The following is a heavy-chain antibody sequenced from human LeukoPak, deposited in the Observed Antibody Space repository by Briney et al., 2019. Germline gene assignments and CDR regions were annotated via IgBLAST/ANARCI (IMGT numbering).Heavy chain of an antibody. CDR1: GGSISSYY. CDR3: AKERGYFDY. CDR2: IYYSGST. Sequence: SETLSLTCTVSGGSISSYYWSWIRQPPGKGLEWIGYIYYSGSTNYNPSLKSRVTISVDTSKNQFSLKLRSVTAADTAVYYCAKERGYFDYWGQGTLVTVSS. V-gene: IGHV4-59*12. D-gene: IGHD3-16*01. J-gene: IGHJ4*02.